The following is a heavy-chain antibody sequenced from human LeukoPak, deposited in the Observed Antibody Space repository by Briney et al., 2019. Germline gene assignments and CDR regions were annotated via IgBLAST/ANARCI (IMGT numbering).Heavy chain of an antibody. CDR2: IYYSGST. J-gene: IGHJ6*02. D-gene: IGHD3-22*01. CDR1: GGSISSYY. V-gene: IGHV4-59*01. Sequence: KPSETLSLTCTVSGGSISSYYWSWIRQPPGKGLEWIGYIYYSGSTNYNPSLKSRVTISVDTSKNQFSLKLSSVTAADTAVYYCARDRRYYYDSSGYYHYYYGMGVWGQGTTVTVSS. CDR3: ARDRRYYYDSSGYYHYYYGMGV.